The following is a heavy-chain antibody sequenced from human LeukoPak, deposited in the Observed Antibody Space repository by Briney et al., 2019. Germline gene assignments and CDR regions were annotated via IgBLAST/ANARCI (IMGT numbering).Heavy chain of an antibody. CDR3: ASYYSGSYQTREYFDY. Sequence: SETLSLTCTVSGGSISSSSYYWGWIRQPPGKGLEWIGSIYYSGSTYYNPSLKSRVIISVDTSKNQFSLKLSSVTAADTAVYYCASYYSGSYQTREYFDYWGQGTLVTVSS. V-gene: IGHV4-39*07. CDR2: IYYSGST. CDR1: GGSISSSSYY. J-gene: IGHJ4*02. D-gene: IGHD1-26*01.